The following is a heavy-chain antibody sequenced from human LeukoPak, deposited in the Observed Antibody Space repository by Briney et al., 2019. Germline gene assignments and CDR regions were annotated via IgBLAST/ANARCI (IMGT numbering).Heavy chain of an antibody. J-gene: IGHJ6*03. CDR1: GYTFTGYY. Sequence: ASVKVSCKASGYTFTGYYMHWVRQAPGQGLEWMRRINPNSGGTNYAQKFQGRVTMTRDTSISTAYMELSRLRSDDTAVYYCARARAIAVAGRPYYYYYMDVWGKGTTVTASS. CDR2: INPNSGGT. V-gene: IGHV1-2*06. D-gene: IGHD6-19*01. CDR3: ARARAIAVAGRPYYYYYMDV.